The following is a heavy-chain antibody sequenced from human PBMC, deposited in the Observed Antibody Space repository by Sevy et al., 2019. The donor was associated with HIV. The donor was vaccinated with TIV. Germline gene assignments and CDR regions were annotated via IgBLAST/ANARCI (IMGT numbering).Heavy chain of an antibody. Sequence: SETLSLTCTVSGGSVSSGSYYWSWIRQPPGKGLEWIGYIYYSGSTNYNPSLKSRVTISVETSKNQFSLKLSSVTAADTAVYYCARDSGDYDAGGWFDPWGQGTLVTVSS. CDR2: IYYSGST. CDR1: GGSVSSGSYY. V-gene: IGHV4-61*01. J-gene: IGHJ5*02. D-gene: IGHD4-17*01. CDR3: ARDSGDYDAGGWFDP.